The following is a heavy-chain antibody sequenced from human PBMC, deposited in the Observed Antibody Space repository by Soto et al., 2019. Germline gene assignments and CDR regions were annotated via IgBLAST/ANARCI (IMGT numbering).Heavy chain of an antibody. V-gene: IGHV1-2*04. D-gene: IGHD2-21*02. Sequence: ASVKVSCKASGYTFTGYYMHWVRQAPGQGLEWMGWINPNSGGTNYAQKFQGWVTMTRDTSISTAYMELSRLRSDATAVYYCSRHMPPVYCDGACSWSKYYCMD. CDR3: SRHMPPVYCDGACSWSKYYCMD. J-gene: IGHJ6*01. CDR1: GYTFTGYY. CDR2: INPNSGGT.